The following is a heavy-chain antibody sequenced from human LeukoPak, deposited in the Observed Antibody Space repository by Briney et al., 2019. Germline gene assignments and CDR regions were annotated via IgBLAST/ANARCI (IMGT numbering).Heavy chain of an antibody. D-gene: IGHD6-13*01. CDR3: ARDLGRYSSCLDY. V-gene: IGHV3-7*05. J-gene: IGHJ4*02. CDR2: IKQDGSEK. CDR1: GFTFSSYW. Sequence: GGSLRLSCAASGFTFSSYWMSWVRQAPGKGLEWVANIKQDGSEKYYVDSVKGRFTISRDNAKNSLYLQMISLRAEDTAVYYCARDLGRYSSCLDYWGQGTLVTVSS.